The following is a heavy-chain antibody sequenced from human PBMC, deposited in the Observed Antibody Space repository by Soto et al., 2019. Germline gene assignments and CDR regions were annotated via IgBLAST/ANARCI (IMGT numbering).Heavy chain of an antibody. CDR3: ARHPDSSWFSYFES. V-gene: IGHV4-39*01. J-gene: IGHJ4*02. D-gene: IGHD6-13*01. CDR2: ISYRGST. CDR1: ADSISSSSFY. Sequence: QLQLQESGPGLVRPSETLSLTCTVSADSISSSSFYWGWVRQPPGEELEWIGTISYRGSTYYNPSRKSRVTISLDTSNYQFSLKVNSVTATDTAVYFCARHPDSSWFSYFESWGQGTLVTVSS.